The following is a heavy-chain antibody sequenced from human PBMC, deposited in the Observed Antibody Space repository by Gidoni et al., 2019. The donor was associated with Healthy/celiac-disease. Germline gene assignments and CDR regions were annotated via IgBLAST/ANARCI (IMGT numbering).Heavy chain of an antibody. Sequence: EVQLVQSGAEVKKTGESLQISCKGSGYSFTSYWIGWVRQMPVKGLEWMGIIYPGDSDTRYSPSFQGQVTISADKSISTAYLQWSSLKASDTAMYYCASPIAAAGGDEYYYYGMDVWGQGTTVTVSS. D-gene: IGHD6-13*01. CDR2: IYPGDSDT. CDR3: ASPIAAAGGDEYYYYGMDV. CDR1: GYSFTSYW. V-gene: IGHV5-51*01. J-gene: IGHJ6*02.